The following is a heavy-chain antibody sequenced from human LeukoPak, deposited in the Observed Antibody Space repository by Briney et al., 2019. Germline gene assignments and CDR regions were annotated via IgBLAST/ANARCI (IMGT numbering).Heavy chain of an antibody. J-gene: IGHJ3*02. CDR1: GGSISSYY. CDR2: IYTSGST. Sequence: SETLSLTCTVSGGSISSYYWSWIRQPAGKGLEWIGRIYTSGSTDYNPSLKSRVTMSVDTSKNQFSLKLSSVTAADTAVYYCARGVLRYFDWLRDAFDIWGQGTMVTVSS. V-gene: IGHV4-4*07. D-gene: IGHD3-9*01. CDR3: ARGVLRYFDWLRDAFDI.